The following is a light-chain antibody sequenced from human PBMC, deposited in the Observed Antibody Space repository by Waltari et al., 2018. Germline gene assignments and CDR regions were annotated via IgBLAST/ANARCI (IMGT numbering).Light chain of an antibody. V-gene: IGKV3-20*01. CDR1: QTVNRAY. J-gene: IGKJ3*01. Sequence: IVLTQSPGFLSLSPGDRATLSCRASQTVNRAYFAWYQQRPGQAPRLLLYGANRRATGVSGRFSGSGSGTNFTLTISRLEPEDFAVYYCQQYGDSPPFTFGPGTTVDIK. CDR3: QQYGDSPPFT. CDR2: GAN.